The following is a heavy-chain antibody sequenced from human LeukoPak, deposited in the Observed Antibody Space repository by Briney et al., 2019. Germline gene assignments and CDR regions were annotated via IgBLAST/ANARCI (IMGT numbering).Heavy chain of an antibody. V-gene: IGHV3-21*01. J-gene: IGHJ4*02. CDR3: AKDNGHDYYGSGTFDY. CDR1: GFTFSSYS. D-gene: IGHD3-10*01. CDR2: ISSSSSYI. Sequence: GGSLRLSCGASGFTFSSYSMNWVRQAPGKGLEWVSSISSSSSYIYYADSVKGRFTISRDNSKNTLYLQMNSLRAEDTAVYYCAKDNGHDYYGSGTFDYWGQGTLVTVSS.